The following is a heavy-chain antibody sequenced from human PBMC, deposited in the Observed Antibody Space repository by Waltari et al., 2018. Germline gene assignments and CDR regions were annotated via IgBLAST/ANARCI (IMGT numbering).Heavy chain of an antibody. V-gene: IGHV3-23*03. Sequence: EVQLLESGGGLIEPGGSLRLSCVASGFSFSIYEMSWVRQAPGKGLEWVSVWDKLDNRHYGSSVKGRFTISRDNSRNTLYLELNNLRVEDTAKYFCVKGGWLDDWGQGTLVTVSS. J-gene: IGHJ4*02. CDR1: GFSFSIYE. CDR2: WDKLDNR. D-gene: IGHD6-19*01. CDR3: VKGGWLDD.